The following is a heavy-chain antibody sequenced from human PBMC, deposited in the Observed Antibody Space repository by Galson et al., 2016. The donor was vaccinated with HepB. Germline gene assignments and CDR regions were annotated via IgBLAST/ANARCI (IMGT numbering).Heavy chain of an antibody. CDR2: VTGGSNFI. V-gene: IGHV3-21*01. CDR3: AREGSGMTNFGVAFDF. J-gene: IGHJ4*02. Sequence: SLRLSCAASGSTFSSYSMHWVRQAPGKGLEWVSSVTGGSNFINYSDSVKGRFTISRDNAKNSLYLQMDSLRVEDTGVYYCAREGSGMTNFGVAFDFWGQGTRLTVSS. D-gene: IGHD3-3*01. CDR1: GSTFSSYS.